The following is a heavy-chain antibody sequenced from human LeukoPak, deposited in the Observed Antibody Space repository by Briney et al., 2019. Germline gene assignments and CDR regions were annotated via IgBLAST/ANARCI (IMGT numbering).Heavy chain of an antibody. Sequence: SETLSLTCAVYGGSFSGYYWSWIRQPPGKGLEWIGEINHSGSTNYNLSLKSRVTISVDTSKNQFSLKLSSVTAADTAVYYCARAIAVAGLLYYFDYWGQGTPVTVSS. V-gene: IGHV4-34*01. D-gene: IGHD6-19*01. CDR3: ARAIAVAGLLYYFDY. J-gene: IGHJ4*02. CDR2: INHSGST. CDR1: GGSFSGYY.